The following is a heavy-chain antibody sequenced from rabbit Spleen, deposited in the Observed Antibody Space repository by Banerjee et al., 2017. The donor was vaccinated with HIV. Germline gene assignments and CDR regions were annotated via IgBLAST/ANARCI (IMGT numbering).Heavy chain of an antibody. D-gene: IGHD2-1*01. Sequence: QQQLEESGGGLVKPGGTLTLTCKASGIDFSSYYFMCWVRQAPGKGLELIACIYTTSGNTWYASWVNGRFTISRSISLNTVDLKMSSLTAADTATYFCARGAYDADYGPYYLNLWGPGTLVTVS. J-gene: IGHJ4*01. CDR1: GIDFSSYYF. V-gene: IGHV1S43*01. CDR2: IYTTSGNT. CDR3: ARGAYDADYGPYYLNL.